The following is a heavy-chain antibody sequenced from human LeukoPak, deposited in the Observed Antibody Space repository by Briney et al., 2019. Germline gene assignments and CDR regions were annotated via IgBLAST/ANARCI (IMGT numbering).Heavy chain of an antibody. CDR2: IKQDGSEK. V-gene: IGHV3-7*01. CDR1: GVTFSSYW. Sequence: GGSLRLSCAASGVTFSSYWMSWVRQAPGKGLEWVANIKQDGSEKYYVDSVKGRFTISRDNAKNSLYLQMNSLRAEDTAVYYCARYRGYGWFDPWGQGTLVTVSS. D-gene: IGHD1-1*01. J-gene: IGHJ5*02. CDR3: ARYRGYGWFDP.